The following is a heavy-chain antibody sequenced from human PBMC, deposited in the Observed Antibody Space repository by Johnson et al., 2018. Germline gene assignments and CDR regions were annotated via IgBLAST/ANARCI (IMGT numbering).Heavy chain of an antibody. CDR3: ARADNWNAGYYGMDV. CDR2: IKWNGGST. Sequence: VQLVESGGGVVRPGGSLRLSCAASGFIFDDYGMSWVRQVPGKGLEWVSGIKWNGGSTGYADSVKGRFTISRDNAKNSLYLQMNSLRAEATALYHCARADNWNAGYYGMDVWGQGTTVTVSS. J-gene: IGHJ6*02. V-gene: IGHV3-20*01. D-gene: IGHD1-20*01. CDR1: GFIFDDYG.